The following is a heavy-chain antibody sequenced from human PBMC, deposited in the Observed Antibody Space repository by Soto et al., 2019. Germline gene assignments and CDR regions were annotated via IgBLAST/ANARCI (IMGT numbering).Heavy chain of an antibody. CDR1: RYSLNGGHY. CDR3: ARDRRVYYSSRCPVYHAFDF. CDR2: VYHDGSS. Sequence: PRGTLSLTCSVSRYSLNGGHYWVGIRQPPGMGREWIGSVYHDGSSYYKSSLNRRVAIPINPPKNQFSLNLSPVTAAHPAINYFARDRRVYYSSRCPVYHAFDFWGQGTVVTVS. V-gene: IGHV4-38-2*02. J-gene: IGHJ4*02. D-gene: IGHD2-8*01.